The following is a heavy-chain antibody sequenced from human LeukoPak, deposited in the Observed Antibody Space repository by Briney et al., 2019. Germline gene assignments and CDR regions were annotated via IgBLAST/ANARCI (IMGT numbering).Heavy chain of an antibody. D-gene: IGHD6-13*01. CDR3: ASPIAAAGTFAFDI. CDR1: GFTVSSNY. J-gene: IGHJ3*02. Sequence: GGSLRLSCAASGFTVSSNYMSWVRQAPGKGLEWVSVIYSGGSTYYADSVKGRFTISRDNSKNTLYLQMNSLRAEDTAVYYCASPIAAAGTFAFDIWGQGTMVTVSS. V-gene: IGHV3-66*01. CDR2: IYSGGST.